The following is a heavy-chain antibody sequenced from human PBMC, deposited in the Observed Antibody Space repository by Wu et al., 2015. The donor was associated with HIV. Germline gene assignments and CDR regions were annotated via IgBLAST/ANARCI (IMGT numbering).Heavy chain of an antibody. V-gene: IGHV1-2*06. Sequence: QIQLIQSGAAVKTPGASVEISCQASGYTFTHYYIHWVRQAPGQGLEWLGRINPINPNSGGTNYAQTFQGRISMTRDTSINTVYMKLSRLTSDDAAVYFCARDQTYGSANVRGPPYDLDYWGQGTLVTVSS. J-gene: IGHJ4*02. CDR2: INPINPNSGGT. CDR1: GYTFTHYY. D-gene: IGHD3-10*01. CDR3: ARDQTYGSANVRGPPYDLDY.